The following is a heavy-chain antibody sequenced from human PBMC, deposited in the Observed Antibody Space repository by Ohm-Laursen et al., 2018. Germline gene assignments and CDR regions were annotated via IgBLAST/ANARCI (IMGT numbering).Heavy chain of an antibody. CDR3: ARHFSGTVTSFYWYFDL. CDR2: ISYSGST. D-gene: IGHD4-17*01. J-gene: IGHJ2*01. CDR1: GGSISSYY. V-gene: IGHV4-59*08. Sequence: SETLSLTWTVSGGSISSYYWSWIRQPPGKGLEWIGYISYSGSTSYTPSLKSRVTISVDTSKNHFSLKLTSVTAADTAVYYCARHFSGTVTSFYWYFDLWGRGTLVKVSS.